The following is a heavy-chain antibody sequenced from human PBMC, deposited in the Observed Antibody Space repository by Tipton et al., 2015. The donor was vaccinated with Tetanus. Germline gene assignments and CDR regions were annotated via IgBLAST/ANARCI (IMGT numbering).Heavy chain of an antibody. Sequence: SGAEVKKPGSSVKVSCKASGGTFSRYTLNWVRQAPGKGLEWVSSISSSSRYIYYADSVKGRFTISRDNAKNSLYLQMISLRAEDTAVYSCARGMAEASNCGGDCYSDYWGQGTLVTVSS. CDR1: GGTFSRYT. CDR3: ARGMAEASNCGGDCYSDY. CDR2: ISSSSRYI. D-gene: IGHD2-21*02. V-gene: IGHV3-21*01. J-gene: IGHJ4*02.